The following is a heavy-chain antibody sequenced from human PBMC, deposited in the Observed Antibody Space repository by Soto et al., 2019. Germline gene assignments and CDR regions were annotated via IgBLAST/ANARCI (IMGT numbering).Heavy chain of an antibody. CDR3: SRLEGLATISYYFDY. Sequence: QLQLQESGPGLVKPSETLSLTCSVSGDSINSDNYYWGWIRQPPGKGLEWIGSIYYRGTTYYNQSLKTRVTIYPDKSKSQFSLKLNSVTAADSAVYFCSRLEGLATISYYFDYWGQGTLVTVSS. CDR1: GDSINSDNYY. J-gene: IGHJ4*02. CDR2: IYYRGTT. V-gene: IGHV4-39*01. D-gene: IGHD3-9*01.